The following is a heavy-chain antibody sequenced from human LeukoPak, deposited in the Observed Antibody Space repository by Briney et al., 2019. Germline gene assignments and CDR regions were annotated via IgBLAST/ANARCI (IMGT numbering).Heavy chain of an antibody. CDR2: ISYSGST. J-gene: IGHJ4*02. D-gene: IGHD5-24*01. CDR3: ARGGRWLQFNY. V-gene: IGHV4-59*01. CDR1: GASISSDY. Sequence: PSETLSLTCSVYGASISSDYWSWIRQPPGKGLEWIGYISYSGSTNYNPSLKSRVTISVDTSKNQFSLKLSSVTAADTAVYYCARGGRWLQFNYWGQGTLVTVSS.